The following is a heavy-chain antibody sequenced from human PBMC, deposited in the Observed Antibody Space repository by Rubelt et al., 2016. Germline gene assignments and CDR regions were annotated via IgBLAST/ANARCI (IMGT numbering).Heavy chain of an antibody. Sequence: STNYNPSLKSRVTISVDTSKNQFSLKLSSVTAADTAVYYCARGLPVGGTPFDYWGQGTLVTVSS. V-gene: IGHV4-34*01. CDR3: ARGLPVGGTPFDY. J-gene: IGHJ4*02. CDR2: ST. D-gene: IGHD2-15*01.